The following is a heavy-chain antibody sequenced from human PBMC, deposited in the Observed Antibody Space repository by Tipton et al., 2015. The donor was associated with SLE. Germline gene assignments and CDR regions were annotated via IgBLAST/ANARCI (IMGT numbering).Heavy chain of an antibody. Sequence: GLVKPSETLSLTCSVSGVSITSNYWNWIRQPPGKGLEWIGDIYYGGSTNYNPSLMSRVTISVDMSKNQFSVKLISVTAADTAVYYCARGNYFDPWGQGTLVTVSS. CDR3: ARGNYFDP. CDR1: GVSITSNY. V-gene: IGHV4-59*01. J-gene: IGHJ5*02. CDR2: IYYGGST. D-gene: IGHD1-7*01.